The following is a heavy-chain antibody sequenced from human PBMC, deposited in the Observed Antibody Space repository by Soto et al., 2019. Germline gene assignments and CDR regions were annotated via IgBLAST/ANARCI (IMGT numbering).Heavy chain of an antibody. CDR2: IYSGGST. CDR1: GFTVSSNY. Sequence: EVQLVESGGGLVQPGGSLRLSCAASGFTVSSNYMSWVRQAPGKGLEWVSVIYSGGSTYYADSVKGRFTLSRHNSNNTLYLQMNSPRVEDTAVYYCARDRYDYIWGSYRSNWHFDLWGRGTLVTVSS. J-gene: IGHJ2*01. D-gene: IGHD3-16*02. V-gene: IGHV3-53*04. CDR3: ARDRYDYIWGSYRSNWHFDL.